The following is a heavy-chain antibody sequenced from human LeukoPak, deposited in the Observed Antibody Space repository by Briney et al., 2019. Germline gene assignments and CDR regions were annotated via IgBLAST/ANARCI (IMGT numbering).Heavy chain of an antibody. J-gene: IGHJ3*02. D-gene: IGHD6-25*01. CDR2: IYYSGST. Sequence: SETLSLTCTVSGGSISSYFWSWIRQPPGKGLEWIGYIYYSGSTNYNPSLKSRVTISVDTSENQFSLKLSSVTAADTAVYYCASARLGSGLEGAFDIWGQGTMVTVSS. CDR3: ASARLGSGLEGAFDI. V-gene: IGHV4-59*01. CDR1: GGSISSYF.